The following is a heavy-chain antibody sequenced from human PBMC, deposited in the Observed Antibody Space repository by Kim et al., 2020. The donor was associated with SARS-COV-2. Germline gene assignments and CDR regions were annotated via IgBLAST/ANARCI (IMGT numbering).Heavy chain of an antibody. CDR3: ARDYCGGGSCYADGFYYYYNGMDV. CDR2: ISFDGNNK. D-gene: IGHD2-15*01. V-gene: IGHV3-30*04. J-gene: IGHJ6*02. CDR1: GITFRTYA. Sequence: GGSLRLSCAASGITFRTYAMHWVRQAPGKGLEWVAVISFDGNNKFFADSVKGRFTISRDNSKNTLHLQMNSLRTEDTAVYYCARDYCGGGSCYADGFYYYYNGMDVWGQGTTVTVSS.